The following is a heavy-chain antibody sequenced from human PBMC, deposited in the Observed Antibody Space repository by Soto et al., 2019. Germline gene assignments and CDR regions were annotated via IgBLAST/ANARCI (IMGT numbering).Heavy chain of an antibody. Sequence: QVQLVQSGAEVKTPGASVKISCQASGFTFSDTRINWVRQGPGQRLEWMGWINPANGNTRYSESFQGRVSISSLSSASKAYVALSDLTSEDTDVYYCARDILNVGQRANDAFDVWGQGTWSTVSS. D-gene: IGHD1-1*01. J-gene: IGHJ3*01. V-gene: IGHV1-3*01. CDR2: INPANGNT. CDR1: GFTFSDTR. CDR3: ARDILNVGQRANDAFDV.